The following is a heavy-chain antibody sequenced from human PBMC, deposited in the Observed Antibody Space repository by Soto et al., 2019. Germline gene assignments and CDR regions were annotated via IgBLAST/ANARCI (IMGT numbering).Heavy chain of an antibody. CDR1: GGTFSSYT. D-gene: IGHD3-22*01. CDR3: ARDRRDYYDSSGYYYWFDP. CDR2: IIPILGIA. V-gene: IGHV1-69*04. Sequence: ASVKVSCKASGGTFSSYTISWVRQAPGQGLEWMGRIIPILGIANYAQKFQGRVTITADKSTSTAYMELSSLRSEDTAVYYCARDRRDYYDSSGYYYWFDPWGQGTLVTVSS. J-gene: IGHJ5*02.